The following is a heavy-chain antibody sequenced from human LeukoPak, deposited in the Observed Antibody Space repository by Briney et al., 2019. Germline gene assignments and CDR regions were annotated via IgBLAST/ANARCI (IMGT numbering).Heavy chain of an antibody. D-gene: IGHD3-22*01. Sequence: GGSLRLSCAASGFIFSTYEMNWVRQAPGKGLEWVANIKQDGSEQYYVDSVKGRFSISRDNTKNSLYLQMNSLGAEDTAVYYCARWDSSIEISGYQYWGQGALVTVSS. V-gene: IGHV3-7*01. CDR1: GFIFSTYE. J-gene: IGHJ4*02. CDR2: IKQDGSEQ. CDR3: ARWDSSIEISGYQY.